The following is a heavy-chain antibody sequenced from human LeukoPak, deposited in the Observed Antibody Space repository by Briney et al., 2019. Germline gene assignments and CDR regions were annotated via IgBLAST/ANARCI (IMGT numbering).Heavy chain of an antibody. V-gene: IGHV3-21*01. CDR1: GFSFRTHS. J-gene: IGHJ6*03. D-gene: IGHD3-3*01. Sequence: EPGGSLRLSCAASGFSFRTHSMKWVRQAPGKGLEWVSSITSFGSDIYYADSVKGRFTISRDDGKNSLYLQMNSLGAEDSAVYYCARAHDFWSGYGGNYMDVWGKGTTVTVSS. CDR2: ITSFGSDI. CDR3: ARAHDFWSGYGGNYMDV.